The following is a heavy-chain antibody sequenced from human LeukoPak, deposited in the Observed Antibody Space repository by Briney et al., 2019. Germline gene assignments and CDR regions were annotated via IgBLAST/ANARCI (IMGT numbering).Heavy chain of an antibody. CDR1: GGSISSGGYS. D-gene: IGHD1-26*01. J-gene: IGHJ4*02. CDR2: IYHSGST. V-gene: IGHV4-30-2*01. Sequence: SQTLSLTCAVSGGSISSGGYSWSWIRQPPGKGLEWIGYIYHSGSTYYNPSLKRRVTISVDRSKNQFSLKLSSVTAADTAVYYCARGARGAIDYWGQGTLVTVSS. CDR3: ARGARGAIDY.